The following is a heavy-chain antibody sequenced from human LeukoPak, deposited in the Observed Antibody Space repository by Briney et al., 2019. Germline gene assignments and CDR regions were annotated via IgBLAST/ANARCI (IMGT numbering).Heavy chain of an antibody. J-gene: IGHJ4*02. CDR1: GGTCSSYA. Sequence: SVKVSCKASGGTCSSYAISWVRQAPGQGLEWMGRIIPILGIANYAQKFQGRVTITADKSASTAYMELSSLRSEDTAVYYCARDQGIVGATTIDYWGQGTLVTVSS. V-gene: IGHV1-69*04. CDR2: IIPILGIA. D-gene: IGHD1-26*01. CDR3: ARDQGIVGATTIDY.